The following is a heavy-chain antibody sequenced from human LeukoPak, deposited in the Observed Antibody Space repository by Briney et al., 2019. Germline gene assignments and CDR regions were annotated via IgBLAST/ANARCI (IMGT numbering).Heavy chain of an antibody. D-gene: IGHD3-10*01. CDR1: GYTFTSYY. V-gene: IGHV1-2*02. CDR3: ARGRLGLLWFGELDAFDI. Sequence: ASVKVSCKASGYTFTSYYMHWVRQAPGQGLEWMGWINPNSGGTNYAQKFQGRVTMTRDTSISTAYMELSRLRSDDTAVYYCARGRLGLLWFGELDAFDIWGQGTMVTVSS. CDR2: INPNSGGT. J-gene: IGHJ3*02.